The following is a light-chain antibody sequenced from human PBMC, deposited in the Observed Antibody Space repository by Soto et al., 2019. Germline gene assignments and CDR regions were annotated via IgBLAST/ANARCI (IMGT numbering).Light chain of an antibody. CDR1: QSISSW. J-gene: IGKJ1*01. Sequence: DIQMTQSPSTLSASVGDRVTITCRASQSISSWLAWYQQKPGKAPKVLIYDASNLESGVPSRFSGSGSGPEFTLTISSLQPDDFGTYYCQQYNSFAWTFGQGTKVDIK. CDR3: QQYNSFAWT. CDR2: DAS. V-gene: IGKV1-5*01.